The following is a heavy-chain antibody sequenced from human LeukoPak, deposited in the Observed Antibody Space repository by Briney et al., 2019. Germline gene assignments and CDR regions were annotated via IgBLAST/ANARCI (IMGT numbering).Heavy chain of an antibody. V-gene: IGHV4-61*02. CDR1: GGSISCGSYY. CDR2: IYTSGST. CDR3: ARGSGELLPGWGAFDI. J-gene: IGHJ3*02. Sequence: PSQTLSLTCTVSGGSISCGSYYWSWIRQPAGKGLEWIGRIYTSGSTNYNPSLKSRVTISVDTSKNQFSLKLSSVTAADTAVYYCARGSGELLPGWGAFDIWGQGTMVTVSS. D-gene: IGHD1-7*01.